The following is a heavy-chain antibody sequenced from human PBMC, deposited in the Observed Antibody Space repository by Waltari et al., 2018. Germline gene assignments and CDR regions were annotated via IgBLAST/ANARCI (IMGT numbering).Heavy chain of an antibody. CDR3: ARDHIADRFDWLFNYGYFDV. V-gene: IGHV4-61*02. J-gene: IGHJ2*01. CDR2: PPAGNGRAWLVRGSNTGFT. CDR1: GDSAPTDKSH. D-gene: IGHD3-9*01. Sequence: QVQLQESGPGLVQPSQTLSLPCTVSGDSAPTDKSHWNGIRQHAAKVLVWLGRVPPAGNGRAWLVRGSNTGFTSYNASLKSLVTISLDTSTNQISLNLNSVTAADTAVYYCARDHIADRFDWLFNYGYFDVWGRGTLVTVSS.